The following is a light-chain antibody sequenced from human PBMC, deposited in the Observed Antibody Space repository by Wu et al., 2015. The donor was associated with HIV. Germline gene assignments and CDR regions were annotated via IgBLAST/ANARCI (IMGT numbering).Light chain of an antibody. V-gene: IGKV3-20*01. CDR1: QSISNSY. CDR3: HQYLYAPFN. J-gene: IGKJ3*01. Sequence: EIVLTQSPAIVSLSPGETATLSCRVSQSISNSYLAWYQQKPGQTPRLLIYSASSRATGIPDRFSGSGSETDFTLTISRLEPEDFAVYYCHQYLYAPFNFGPGTKVDI. CDR2: SAS.